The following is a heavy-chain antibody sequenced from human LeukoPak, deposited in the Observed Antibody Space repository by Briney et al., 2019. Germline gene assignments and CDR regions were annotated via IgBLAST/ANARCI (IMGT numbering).Heavy chain of an antibody. D-gene: IGHD2-8*01. Sequence: ASVKVSCKASGGTFSSYAISWVRQAPGQGLEWMGGIIPIFGAANYAQKFQGRVTITADKSTSTAYMELSSLRSEDTAVYYCARIMDRASSGGPFTNYYYYMDVWGKGTTVTVSS. CDR2: IIPIFGAA. CDR3: ARIMDRASSGGPFTNYYYYMDV. V-gene: IGHV1-69*06. J-gene: IGHJ6*03. CDR1: GGTFSSYA.